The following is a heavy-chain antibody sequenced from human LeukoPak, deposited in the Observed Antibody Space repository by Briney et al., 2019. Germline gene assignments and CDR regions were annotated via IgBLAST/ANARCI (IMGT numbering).Heavy chain of an antibody. Sequence: TSETLSLTCTVSGGSISSGDSHWSWVRQPPGKGLEWIGEIYHSGSTNYNPSLKSRVTISVDKSKNQFSLKLSSVTAADTAVYYCARADTATSDGKIDYWGQGTLVTVSS. J-gene: IGHJ4*02. CDR2: IYHSGST. CDR1: GGSISSGDS. D-gene: IGHD5-18*01. CDR3: ARADTATSDGKIDY. V-gene: IGHV4-4*02.